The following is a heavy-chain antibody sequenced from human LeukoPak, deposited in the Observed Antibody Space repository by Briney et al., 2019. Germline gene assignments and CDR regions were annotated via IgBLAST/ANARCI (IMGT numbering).Heavy chain of an antibody. Sequence: GGSLRLSCAASGFTFSSYSMNWVRQAPGKGLDWVSGISGSGGSTYSADSVKGRFTISRDNSKNTLYLQMNTLRAEDTAVYYCARSEYCSGGSCYPRRGAFDIWGQGTMVTVSS. D-gene: IGHD2-15*01. CDR2: ISGSGGST. V-gene: IGHV3-23*01. CDR1: GFTFSSYS. J-gene: IGHJ3*02. CDR3: ARSEYCSGGSCYPRRGAFDI.